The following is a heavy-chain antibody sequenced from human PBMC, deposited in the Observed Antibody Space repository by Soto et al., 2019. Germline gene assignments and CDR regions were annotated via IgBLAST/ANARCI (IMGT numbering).Heavy chain of an antibody. CDR2: ISSDGTTI. D-gene: IGHD2-21*01. J-gene: IGHJ4*02. CDR1: GLTFSKFE. CDR3: VRVGIVARPY. V-gene: IGHV3-48*03. Sequence: LRLSCEVSGLTFSKFEMTWVRQAPGKGLEWVSSISSDGTTIYYADSVEGRFTISRDNDKNLLYLQMNSLKGEDTATYYCVRVGIVARPYWGQGTPVTVSS.